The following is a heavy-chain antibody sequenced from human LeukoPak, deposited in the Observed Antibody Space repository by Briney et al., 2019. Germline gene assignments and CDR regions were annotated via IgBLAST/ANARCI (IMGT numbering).Heavy chain of an antibody. Sequence: GGSLRLSCAASRFTFSSYAMSWVRQAPGKGLEWVSAISSSGGSTYYADSVKGRFTISRDNSKNTLYLQMNSLRAEDTAVYYCAKGGGSYLLGAFDIWGQGTMVTVSS. CDR2: ISSSGGST. D-gene: IGHD1-26*01. CDR1: RFTFSSYA. V-gene: IGHV3-23*01. J-gene: IGHJ3*02. CDR3: AKGGGSYLLGAFDI.